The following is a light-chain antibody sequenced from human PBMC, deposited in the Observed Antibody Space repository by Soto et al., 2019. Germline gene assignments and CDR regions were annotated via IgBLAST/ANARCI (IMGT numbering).Light chain of an antibody. V-gene: IGLV2-8*01. J-gene: IGLJ2*01. CDR1: SSDVGAYNY. Sequence: QSALTQPPSASGSPAQSATISCTGNSSDVGAYNYVSWYQQYPGKAPKLMIYEVSKRPSGVPDRFSGSKSGNTASLTVSGLQAEDEADYYCISYGCSNNYLVIGGGTKVTVL. CDR3: ISYGCSNNYLV. CDR2: EVS.